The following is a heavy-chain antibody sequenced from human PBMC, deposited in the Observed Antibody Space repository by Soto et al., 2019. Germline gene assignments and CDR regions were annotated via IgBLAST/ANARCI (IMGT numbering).Heavy chain of an antibody. Sequence: VESLKISCKGSGYIFTSYWISCLLQMPGKGLEWMGRIDPSDSYTNYSPSFQGHVTISADKSISTAYLQWSSLKASDTAMYYCARLGVWGSYRYTELDYWGQGTLVTVSS. CDR3: ARLGVWGSYRYTELDY. J-gene: IGHJ4*02. CDR1: GYIFTSYW. D-gene: IGHD3-16*02. V-gene: IGHV5-10-1*01. CDR2: IDPSDSYT.